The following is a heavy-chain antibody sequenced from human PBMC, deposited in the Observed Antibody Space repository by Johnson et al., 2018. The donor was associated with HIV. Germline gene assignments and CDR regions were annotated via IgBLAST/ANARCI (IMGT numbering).Heavy chain of an antibody. D-gene: IGHD1-26*01. CDR1: GFAVSSNY. CDR3: ARGDRSTYYRRGAFDI. CDR2: ISYDGSDK. J-gene: IGHJ3*02. V-gene: IGHV3-30*03. Sequence: QVQLVESGGGVVQPWRSLRLSCAAFGFAVSSNYMSWVRQAPGKGLEWVAVISYDGSDKYYADSVKGRFTISRDNSKNTLYLQMNSLRAEDTAAYSCARGDRSTYYRRGAFDIWGQGTMVTVSS.